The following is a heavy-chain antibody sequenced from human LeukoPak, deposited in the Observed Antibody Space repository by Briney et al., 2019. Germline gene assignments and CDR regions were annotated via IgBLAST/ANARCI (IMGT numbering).Heavy chain of an antibody. Sequence: ASVKVSCKASDYTFTSYGISWVRQAPGQGLEWMGWVSPYNANTKYAQRVQGRVTITRNTSISTAYMELSSLRSEDTAVYYCARAKYCSGGSCYSRYFDYWGQGTLVTVSS. CDR1: DYTFTSYG. J-gene: IGHJ4*02. CDR2: VSPYNANT. V-gene: IGHV1-18*01. CDR3: ARAKYCSGGSCYSRYFDY. D-gene: IGHD2-15*01.